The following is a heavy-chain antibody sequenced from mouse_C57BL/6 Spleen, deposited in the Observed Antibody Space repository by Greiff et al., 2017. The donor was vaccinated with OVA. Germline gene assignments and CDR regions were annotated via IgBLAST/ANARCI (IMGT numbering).Heavy chain of an antibody. V-gene: IGHV1-52*01. Sequence: QVQLQQPGAELVRPGSSVKLSCQASGYTFTSYWMHWVPQRPIQGLEWIGNIDPSDSETHYNQKFKDKATLTVDKSSSTAYMQLSSLTSEDSAVYYCARWRGNYGYFDVWGTGTTVTVPS. CDR1: GYTFTSYW. CDR3: ARWRGNYGYFDV. CDR2: IDPSDSET. D-gene: IGHD2-1*01. J-gene: IGHJ1*03.